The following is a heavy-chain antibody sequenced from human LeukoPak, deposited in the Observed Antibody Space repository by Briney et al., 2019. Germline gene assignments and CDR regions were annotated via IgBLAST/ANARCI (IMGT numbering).Heavy chain of an antibody. D-gene: IGHD2-21*02. CDR3: ARGRGPNMAVVTAPPGANWFDP. Sequence: SETLSLTCAVSGNSISSSNWWSWVRQPPGKGLEWIGEIYHSGSTKYNPSLKSRVTISVDKSKNQFSLKLSSVTAADTAVYYCARGRGPNMAVVTAPPGANWFDPWGQGTLVTVSS. V-gene: IGHV4-4*02. CDR2: IYHSGST. J-gene: IGHJ5*02. CDR1: GNSISSSNW.